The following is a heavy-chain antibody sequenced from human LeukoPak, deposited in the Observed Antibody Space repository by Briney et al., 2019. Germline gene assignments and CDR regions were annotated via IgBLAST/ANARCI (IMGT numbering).Heavy chain of an antibody. CDR2: IKQDGSEK. CDR1: GFTFSSYW. Sequence: GGSLRLSCAASGFTFSSYWMSWVRQAPGKGLEWVANIKQDGSEKYYVDSVKGRFTISRDNAKNSLYLQMNSLRAEDTAVYYCARDLSTMVRGTQLDWFDPWGQGTLVTVSS. V-gene: IGHV3-7*01. CDR3: ARDLSTMVRGTQLDWFDP. J-gene: IGHJ5*02. D-gene: IGHD3-10*01.